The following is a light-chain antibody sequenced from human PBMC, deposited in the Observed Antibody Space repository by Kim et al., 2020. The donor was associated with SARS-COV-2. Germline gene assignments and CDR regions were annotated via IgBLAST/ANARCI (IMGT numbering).Light chain of an antibody. CDR2: VAS. Sequence: EIVMTQSPATLSVSPGERATLSCRASQSVGTNLVWYQQKPGQAPRLLISVASFRAAGIPDRFSGSGSGTEFTLTISSLQSEDFAVYYCQQYNKRPVTFGGGTKVDIK. CDR3: QQYNKRPVT. V-gene: IGKV3-15*01. CDR1: QSVGTN. J-gene: IGKJ4*01.